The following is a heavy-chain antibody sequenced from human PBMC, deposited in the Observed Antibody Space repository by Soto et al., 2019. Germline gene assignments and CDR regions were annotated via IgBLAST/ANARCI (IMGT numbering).Heavy chain of an antibody. CDR2: IYYSGRT. V-gene: IGHV4-59*08. J-gene: IGHJ2*01. D-gene: IGHD2-2*02. Sequence: QVQLQESGPGLVKPSETLSLTCTVSGGSISSYYWSWIRQPPGKGLEWIGYIYYSGRTNYTPSLTTRVTLSVDTSKTQFSLKLRSVTAAATAVYYCARHGVGYCSSTSCHKHWYFDLWGRGTLVTVSS. CDR3: ARHGVGYCSSTSCHKHWYFDL. CDR1: GGSISSYY.